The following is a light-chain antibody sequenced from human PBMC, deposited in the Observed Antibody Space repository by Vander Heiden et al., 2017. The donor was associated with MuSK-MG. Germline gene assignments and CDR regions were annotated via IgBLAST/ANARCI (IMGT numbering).Light chain of an antibody. CDR2: VAT. J-gene: IGLJ3*02. Sequence: QSVLTQPPSVSGAPGQRVPISCTGSSSNIGAGYDLNWYQHFPGTAPKLLIYVATNRPSGVPDRFSGSKSGTSASLAITGLQAEDEAYYYCQSYDSSLSVWVFGGGTKLTVL. CDR1: SSNIGAGYD. V-gene: IGLV1-40*01. CDR3: QSYDSSLSVWV.